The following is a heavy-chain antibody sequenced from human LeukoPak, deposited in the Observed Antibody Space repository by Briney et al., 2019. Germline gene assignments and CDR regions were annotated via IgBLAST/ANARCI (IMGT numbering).Heavy chain of an antibody. CDR2: IYTSGST. CDR3: ARSGVARHYMDV. V-gene: IGHV4-4*07. D-gene: IGHD5-12*01. J-gene: IGHJ6*03. Sequence: SETLSLTCTVSGGSISSYYWSWIRQPAGKGLEWIGRIYTSGSTTYNRSLKSRVTISVDTSKNQFSLKLSSVTAADTAVYYCARSGVARHYMDVWGKGTTVTVSS. CDR1: GGSISSYY.